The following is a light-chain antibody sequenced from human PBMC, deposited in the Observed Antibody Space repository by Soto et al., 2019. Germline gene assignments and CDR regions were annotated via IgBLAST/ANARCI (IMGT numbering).Light chain of an antibody. CDR1: QSVGSY. CDR2: DAS. J-gene: IGKJ4*01. CDR3: QQRTDWPRT. Sequence: ETVLTQSPATLSLSPGQRATFSCRASQSVGSYLAWYQQKPGQAPRLLIYDASNRATGIPARFSGSGSGTDFTLTITSLEPEDFAVYFCQQRTDWPRTFGGGTKVDIK. V-gene: IGKV3-11*01.